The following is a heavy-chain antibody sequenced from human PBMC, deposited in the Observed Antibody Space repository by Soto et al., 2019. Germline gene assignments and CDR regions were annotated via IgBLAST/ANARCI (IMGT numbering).Heavy chain of an antibody. D-gene: IGHD6-13*01. CDR1: GGSVSSGDYF. V-gene: IGHV4-30-4*01. Sequence: SETLSLTCTVSGGSVSSGDYFWSWIRQPPGKGLEWIGFIYYSGNTFYNPSLKSRVTISVDTSKNQFSLKLTSVTAADRAVYYCATSTSSSLSSRYFHHWGQGTLVTVSS. CDR3: ATSTSSSLSSRYFHH. CDR2: IYYSGNT. J-gene: IGHJ1*01.